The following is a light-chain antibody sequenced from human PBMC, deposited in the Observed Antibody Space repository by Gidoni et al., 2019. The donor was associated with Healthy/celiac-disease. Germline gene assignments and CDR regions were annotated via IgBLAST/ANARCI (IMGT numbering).Light chain of an antibody. V-gene: IGKV3-15*01. CDR3: QQYNNCTPYT. J-gene: IGKJ2*01. CDR1: HSVSSN. CDR2: GAS. Sequence: EIVMTQSQATPSVSPGERATLSSRASHSVSSNLAWYQQQPGQAPRLLIYGASTRATGIPAWFSGSGSGAEFTITISSLQSEDFAVYYCQQYNNCTPYTFGQGTKLEIK.